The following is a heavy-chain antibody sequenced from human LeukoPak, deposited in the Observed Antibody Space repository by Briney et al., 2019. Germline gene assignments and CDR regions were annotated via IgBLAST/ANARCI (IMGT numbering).Heavy chain of an antibody. J-gene: IGHJ4*02. V-gene: IGHV4-39*01. Sequence: PSETLSLTCTVSGGSISSSSYYWGWIRQPPGKGLEWIGSIYHSGSTYYNPPLKSRVTKSVDTSKNQFSLKLSSVTAADTAVYYCARHESRGYSSSWFDFCGQGTLVTVSS. CDR1: GGSISSSSYY. CDR2: IYHSGST. D-gene: IGHD6-13*01. CDR3: ARHESRGYSSSWFDF.